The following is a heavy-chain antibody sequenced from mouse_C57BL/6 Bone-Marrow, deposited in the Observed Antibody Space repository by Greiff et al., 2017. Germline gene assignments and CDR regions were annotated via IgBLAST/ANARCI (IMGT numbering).Heavy chain of an antibody. V-gene: IGHV5-2*01. CDR1: EYEFPSHD. J-gene: IGHJ1*03. CDR2: INSDGGST. CDR3: ARHCPGGPYWYFDV. Sequence: EVMLVESGGGLVQPGESLKLSCESNEYEFPSHDMSWVRKTPEKRLELVAAINSDGGSTYYPDTMERRFIISRDNTKNTLYLQMSSLRSEHTALYYCARHCPGGPYWYFDVWGTGTTVTVSS.